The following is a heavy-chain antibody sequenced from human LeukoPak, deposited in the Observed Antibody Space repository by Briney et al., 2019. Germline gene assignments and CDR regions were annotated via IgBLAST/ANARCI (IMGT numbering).Heavy chain of an antibody. CDR1: GFTYSSYA. D-gene: IGHD7-27*01. CDR3: AKGESNWDYYFDY. V-gene: IGHV3-23*01. CDR2: ISSSGGST. J-gene: IGHJ4*02. Sequence: GGSLRLSCAASGFTYSSYAMSWVRQAPGKGLEWVSAISSSGGSTYYADSVKGRFTISRDNSKGTLFLQMNSLRAEDTAVYYCAKGESNWDYYFDYWGQGTLVTVSS.